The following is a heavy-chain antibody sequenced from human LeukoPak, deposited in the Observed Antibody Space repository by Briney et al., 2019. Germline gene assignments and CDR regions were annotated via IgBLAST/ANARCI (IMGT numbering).Heavy chain of an antibody. CDR2: IYYSGST. CDR3: ARDGNWNDRDAYYYYGMDV. V-gene: IGHV4-59*01. D-gene: IGHD1-1*01. CDR1: GGSINNYY. J-gene: IGHJ6*04. Sequence: SETLSLTCTVSGGSINNYYWSWIRQPPGKGLEWIGYIYYSGSTNYNPSLKSRVTISVHTSKNQFSLKLSSVTAADTAVYYCARDGNWNDRDAYYYYGMDVWGKGITVTVSS.